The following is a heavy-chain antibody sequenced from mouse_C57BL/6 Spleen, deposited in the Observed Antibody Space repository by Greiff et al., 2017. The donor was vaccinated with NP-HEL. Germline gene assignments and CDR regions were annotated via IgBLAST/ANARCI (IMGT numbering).Heavy chain of an antibody. CDR2: IDPSDSYT. Sequence: QVQLQQPGAELVMPGASVKLSCKASGYTFTSYWMHWVKQRPGQGLEWIGEIDPSDSYTNYNQKFKGKSTLTVDKSSSTAYMQLSSLISEDSAVYYCARSLPHFDYWGQGTTLTVSS. J-gene: IGHJ2*01. CDR1: GYTFTSYW. V-gene: IGHV1-69*01. CDR3: ARSLPHFDY.